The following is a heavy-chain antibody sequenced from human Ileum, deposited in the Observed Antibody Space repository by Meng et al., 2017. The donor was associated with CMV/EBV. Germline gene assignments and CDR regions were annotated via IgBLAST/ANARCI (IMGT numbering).Heavy chain of an antibody. CDR2: IKYSGRT. V-gene: IGHV4-30-4*08. CDR1: SLRSGDYY. CDR3: ARTQDCSTTSCYTGFDP. D-gene: IGHD2-2*01. Sequence: SLRSGDYYWRWIRQPPGQGLEWIGFIKYSGRTYYNPSLTSRVTISLDTSENHFSLRLSSVTAADTAVYYCARTQDCSTTSCYTGFDPWGQGTLVTVSS. J-gene: IGHJ5*02.